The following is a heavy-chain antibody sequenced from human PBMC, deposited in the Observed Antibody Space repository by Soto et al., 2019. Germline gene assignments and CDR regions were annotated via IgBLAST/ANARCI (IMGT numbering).Heavy chain of an antibody. D-gene: IGHD6-13*01. Sequence: QVQLQESGPGLVKPSQTLSLTCTVSGGSISSGGYYWSWIRQHPGKGLEWIGYIYYSGSTYYNPSLTRRVTISVDSAKNHCPLKLRSVTAAATAVYYCARELPGIAAPRGTPYNWYDPWGQGTLVTVSS. CDR3: ARELPGIAAPRGTPYNWYDP. V-gene: IGHV4-31*03. CDR1: GGSISSGGYY. J-gene: IGHJ5*02. CDR2: IYYSGST.